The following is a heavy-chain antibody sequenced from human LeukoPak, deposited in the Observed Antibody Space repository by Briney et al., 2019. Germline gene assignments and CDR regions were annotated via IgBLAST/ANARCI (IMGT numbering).Heavy chain of an antibody. J-gene: IGHJ3*02. CDR1: GFTFSTYS. V-gene: IGHV3-21*01. CDR3: GRVKEASAFDI. CDR2: VGRSGSHT. Sequence: GGSLRLSCAASGFTFSTYSMNWFRQAPGKGLEWVSSVGRSGSHTYYADSVKGRFTISRDNAKNSLYLQMNSRRDEGTAVYDCGRVKEASAFDIWGQGTMVTVSS. D-gene: IGHD5-12*01.